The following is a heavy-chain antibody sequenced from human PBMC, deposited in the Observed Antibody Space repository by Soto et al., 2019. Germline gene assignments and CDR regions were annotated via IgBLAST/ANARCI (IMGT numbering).Heavy chain of an antibody. V-gene: IGHV3-20*01. CDR1: GFTFDDYG. Sequence: GGSLRLSCAASGFTFDDYGMSWVRQAPGKGLEWVSGINWNGGSTGYADSVKGRFTISRDNAKNSLYLQMNSLRAEDTALYHCARDPDWGRPMMGAHDYYYYMDVWGKGTTVTVSS. CDR2: INWNGGST. J-gene: IGHJ6*03. CDR3: ARDPDWGRPMMGAHDYYYYMDV. D-gene: IGHD3-16*01.